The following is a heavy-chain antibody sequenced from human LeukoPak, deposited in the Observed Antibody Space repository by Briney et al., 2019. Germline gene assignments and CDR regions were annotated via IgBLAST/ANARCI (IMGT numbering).Heavy chain of an antibody. D-gene: IGHD3-22*01. J-gene: IGHJ3*02. CDR3: ARARGYYDSSGYADAFDI. V-gene: IGHV3-13*01. CDR1: GFTFSSYD. CDR2: IGTAGDT. Sequence: GGSLRLSCAASGFTFSSYDMHWARQATGKGLEWVSAIGTAGDTYYPGSVKGRFTISRENAKNSLYLQMNSLRAGDTAVYYCARARGYYDSSGYADAFDIWGQGTMVTVSS.